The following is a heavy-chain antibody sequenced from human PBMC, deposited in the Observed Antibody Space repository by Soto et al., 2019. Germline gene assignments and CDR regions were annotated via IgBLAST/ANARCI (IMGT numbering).Heavy chain of an antibody. CDR1: GGSISSGDYY. CDR3: ARESRYYDFWSALDY. V-gene: IGHV4-30-4*01. Sequence: SETLSLTCPVSGGSISSGDYYWSWIRQPPGKGLEWIGYIYYSGSTYYNPSLKSRVTISVDTSKNQFSLKLSSVTAADTAVYYCARESRYYDFWSALDYWGQGTLVTVSS. J-gene: IGHJ4*02. CDR2: IYYSGST. D-gene: IGHD3-3*01.